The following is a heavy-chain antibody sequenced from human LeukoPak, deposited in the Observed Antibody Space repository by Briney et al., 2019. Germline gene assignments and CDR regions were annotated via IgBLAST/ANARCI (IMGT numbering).Heavy chain of an antibody. J-gene: IGHJ4*02. Sequence: GGSLRLSCADSGFTFSSYWMSWVRQAPGKGLEWVANIKQDGSEKYYVDSVKGRFTISRDNAKNSLYLQMNSLRTEDTAVYYCARDGATGDLIDYWGQGTLVTVSS. CDR3: ARDGATGDLIDY. D-gene: IGHD7-27*01. V-gene: IGHV3-7*01. CDR1: GFTFSSYW. CDR2: IKQDGSEK.